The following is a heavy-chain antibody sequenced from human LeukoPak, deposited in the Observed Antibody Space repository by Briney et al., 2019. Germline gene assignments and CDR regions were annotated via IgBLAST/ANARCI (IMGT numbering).Heavy chain of an antibody. V-gene: IGHV1-18*01. Sequence: ASVKVSCKASGYTFSSYAITWVRQAPGQGLEWMGWISTYNGNTNYAQKLQGRVTMTTDTSTSTAYMELRSLRSDDTAVYYCARASPDYTDAFDIWGQGTMVTVSS. D-gene: IGHD3-3*01. J-gene: IGHJ3*02. CDR3: ARASPDYTDAFDI. CDR1: GYTFSSYA. CDR2: ISTYNGNT.